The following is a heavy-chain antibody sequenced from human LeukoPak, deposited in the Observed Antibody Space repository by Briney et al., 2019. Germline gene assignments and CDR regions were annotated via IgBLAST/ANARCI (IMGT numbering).Heavy chain of an antibody. CDR1: GYSFTNYW. J-gene: IGHJ1*01. D-gene: IGHD5-18*01. CDR3: ARHSDTAMVSYFQH. Sequence: GESLKISCKGSGYSFTNYWIGWVRQTPGKGLEWMGIIYPGDSDTRYSPSFRGQVTISADKSVNTAYLQWSSLKASDTAMYYCARHSDTAMVSYFQHWGQGTLVTVSS. CDR2: IYPGDSDT. V-gene: IGHV5-51*01.